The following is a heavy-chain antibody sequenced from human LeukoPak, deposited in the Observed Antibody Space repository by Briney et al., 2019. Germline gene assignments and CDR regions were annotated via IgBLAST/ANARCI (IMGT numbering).Heavy chain of an antibody. V-gene: IGHV4-34*01. D-gene: IGHD5-18*01. CDR1: GGSFSGYY. Sequence: SETLSLTCAVYGGSFSGYYWSWIRQPPGKGLEWIGEINHSGSTNYNPSLKSRVTISVDTSKNQFSLKLSSVPAAGTAVYYCARGSINSLEIQLWLPLGPRITFDYWGQGTLVTVSS. CDR2: INHSGST. CDR3: ARGSINSLEIQLWLPLGPRITFDY. J-gene: IGHJ4*02.